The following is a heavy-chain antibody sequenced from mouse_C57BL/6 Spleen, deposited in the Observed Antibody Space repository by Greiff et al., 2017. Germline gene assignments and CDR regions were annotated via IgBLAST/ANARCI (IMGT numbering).Heavy chain of an antibody. CDR1: GYTFTSYW. J-gene: IGHJ2*01. Sequence: QVHVKQPGAELVKPGASVKLSCKASGYTFTSYWMQWVKQRPGQGLEWIGEIDPSDSYTNYNQKFKGKATLTVDTSSSTASMQLSSLTSEDSAVYYCARRYPGIYFDYWGHGTTLSVAS. D-gene: IGHD2-12*01. CDR3: ARRYPGIYFDY. V-gene: IGHV1-50*01. CDR2: IDPSDSYT.